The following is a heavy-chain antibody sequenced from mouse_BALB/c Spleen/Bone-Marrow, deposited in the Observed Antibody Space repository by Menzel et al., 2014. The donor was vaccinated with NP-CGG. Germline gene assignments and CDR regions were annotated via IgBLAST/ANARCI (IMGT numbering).Heavy chain of an antibody. J-gene: IGHJ2*01. D-gene: IGHD2-4*01. CDR3: ARKGADYEDY. CDR2: INPSNGRT. V-gene: IGHV1S81*02. Sequence: QVQLQQSGAELVKPGASVKLSCKASGYTFTSYWMHWVKQRPGQGLEWIGEINPSNGRTNYNEKFKTQATLTVDKSSNTAYMQLSRLTSEDSAVYYCARKGADYEDYWGQGTTLTVSS. CDR1: GYTFTSYW.